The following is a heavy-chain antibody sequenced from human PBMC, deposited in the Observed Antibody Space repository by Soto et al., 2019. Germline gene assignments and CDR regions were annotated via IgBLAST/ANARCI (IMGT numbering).Heavy chain of an antibody. CDR3: ATGGYCSTTTCYNFFDY. CDR1: GYSFTTYW. D-gene: IGHD2-2*02. V-gene: IGHV5-51*01. CDR2: IYPGDSDT. J-gene: IGHJ4*02. Sequence: GESLKISCQGSGYSFTTYWIGWVRQMPGKGLEWMGIIYPGDSDTRYSPSFQGQVTISADKSISTAYLQWRSLKASDTAIYYCATGGYCSTTTCYNFFDYWGQGTLVTVYS.